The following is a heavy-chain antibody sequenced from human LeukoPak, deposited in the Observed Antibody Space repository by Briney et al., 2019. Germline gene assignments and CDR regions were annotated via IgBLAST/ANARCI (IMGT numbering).Heavy chain of an antibody. D-gene: IGHD3-10*01. CDR1: GFTFSSYA. Sequence: GGSLRLSCAASGFTFSSYAMSWVRQAPGKGLEWVSAISGSGGSTYYADSVKGRFTISRDNSKNTLCLQMNSLRAEDTAVYYCAKAPHYYGSGRQIFDYWGQGTLVTVSS. CDR2: ISGSGGST. V-gene: IGHV3-23*01. CDR3: AKAPHYYGSGRQIFDY. J-gene: IGHJ4*02.